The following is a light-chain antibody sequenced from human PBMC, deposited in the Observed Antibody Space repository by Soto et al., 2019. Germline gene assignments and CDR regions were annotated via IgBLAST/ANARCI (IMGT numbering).Light chain of an antibody. J-gene: IGLJ3*02. Sequence: QSVLTQPPSASGTPGQRVTISCSGSSSNIGSNYVYWYQQFPGTAPKLLIYRNNQRPSGVPDRFSGSKSGTSASLAISGLQSEDEADYHCAAWDDSLSGWVFGGGTKLTVL. CDR1: SSNIGSNY. CDR2: RNN. CDR3: AAWDDSLSGWV. V-gene: IGLV1-47*01.